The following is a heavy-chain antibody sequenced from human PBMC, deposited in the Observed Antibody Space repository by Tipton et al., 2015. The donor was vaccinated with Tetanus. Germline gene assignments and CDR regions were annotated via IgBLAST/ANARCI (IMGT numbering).Heavy chain of an antibody. Sequence: QSGPEVKKPGSSVKVSCKASGGTFSSYAISWVRQAPGQGLEWMGGIIPIFGTANYAQKFQGRVTITADKSTSTAYMELSSLRSEDTAVYYCVAAAGTGGYYYGMDVWGQGTTVTVSS. CDR3: VAAAGTGGYYYGMDV. CDR1: GGTFSSYA. CDR2: IIPIFGTA. J-gene: IGHJ6*02. V-gene: IGHV1-69*06. D-gene: IGHD6-13*01.